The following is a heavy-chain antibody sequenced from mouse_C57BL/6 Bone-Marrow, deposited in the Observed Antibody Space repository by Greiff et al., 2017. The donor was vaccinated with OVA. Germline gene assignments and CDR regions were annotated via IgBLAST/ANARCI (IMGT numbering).Heavy chain of an antibody. CDR2: IRSKSNNYAT. J-gene: IGHJ3*01. D-gene: IGHD2-2*01. Sequence: EVKVVESGGGLVQPKGSLKLSCAASGFSFNTYAMNWVRQAPGKGLEWVARIRSKSNNYATYYADSVKDRFTISRDDSESMLYLQVNNLKTEDTAMYYCVRPRMVTEGFAYWGQGTLVTVSA. CDR1: GFSFNTYA. CDR3: VRPRMVTEGFAY. V-gene: IGHV10-1*01.